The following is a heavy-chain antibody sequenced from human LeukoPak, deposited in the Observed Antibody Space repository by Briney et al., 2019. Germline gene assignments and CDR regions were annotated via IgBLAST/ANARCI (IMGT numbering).Heavy chain of an antibody. V-gene: IGHV3-21*01. D-gene: IGHD1-26*01. J-gene: IGHJ4*02. CDR3: ASGTIVGAWGADN. CDR1: GFTFSTCS. Sequence: GGSLRLSCAASGFTFSTCSMKWVRQAPGKALEWVSSISGSSYHIYYADSVKGRFTISRDNANNLLYLQMNSLRAEDTAVYYCASGTIVGAWGADNWGQGTLVTVS. CDR2: ISGSSYHI.